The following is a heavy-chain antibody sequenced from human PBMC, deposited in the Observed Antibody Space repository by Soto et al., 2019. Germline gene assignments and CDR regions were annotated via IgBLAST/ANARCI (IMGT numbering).Heavy chain of an antibody. Sequence: SQTLSLTCDISGDSVSSNSAAWNWIRQTPSRGLEWLGRTYYRSKWYINYAVSVKSRITVNPDTSKNQFSLQLNSVTPEDTAVYYCAKGSWDDVTGHYYMDVWGKGTTVTVSS. D-gene: IGHD1-1*01. CDR2: TYYRSKWYI. CDR3: AKGSWDDVTGHYYMDV. CDR1: GDSVSSNSAA. J-gene: IGHJ6*03. V-gene: IGHV6-1*01.